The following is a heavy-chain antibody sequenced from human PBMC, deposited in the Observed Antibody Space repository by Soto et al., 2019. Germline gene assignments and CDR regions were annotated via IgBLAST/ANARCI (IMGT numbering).Heavy chain of an antibody. J-gene: IGHJ4*02. CDR2: IYYSGST. Sequence: VQLQESGPGLVKPSETLSLTCTVSGGSISSYYWSWIWQPPGKGLEWIGYIYYSGSTNYNPSLKSRVTISVDTSKNQFSLKLSSVTAADTAVYYCARQYGGSYADYWGQGTLVTVSS. CDR3: ARQYGGSYADY. D-gene: IGHD1-26*01. CDR1: GGSISSYY. V-gene: IGHV4-59*08.